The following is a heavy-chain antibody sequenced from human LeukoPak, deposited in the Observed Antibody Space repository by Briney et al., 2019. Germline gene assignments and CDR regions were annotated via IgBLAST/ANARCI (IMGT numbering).Heavy chain of an antibody. J-gene: IGHJ6*02. D-gene: IGHD6-13*01. Sequence: ASVKVSCKASGYTFTSYALHWVRQAPGQRLEWMGWINAGNGNTKYSQKFQGRVTITRDTSASTAYMELSSLRSEDTAVYYCARGQSGSSWSLYYYYGMDVWGQGTTVTVSS. CDR3: ARGQSGSSWSLYYYYGMDV. CDR1: GYTFTSYA. V-gene: IGHV1-3*01. CDR2: INAGNGNT.